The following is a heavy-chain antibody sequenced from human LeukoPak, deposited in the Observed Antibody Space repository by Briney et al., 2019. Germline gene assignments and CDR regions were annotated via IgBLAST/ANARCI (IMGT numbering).Heavy chain of an antibody. J-gene: IGHJ4*02. V-gene: IGHV4-39*07. D-gene: IGHD5-18*01. CDR1: GGSISSSSYY. CDR3: ARDGSGYSYGYVDY. CDR2: IYYSGST. Sequence: SETLSLTCTVSGGSISSSSYYWGWIRQPPGKGLEWIGSIYYSGSTYYNPSLKSRVTISVDTSKNQFSLKLSSVTAADTAVYYCARDGSGYSYGYVDYWGQGTLVTVSS.